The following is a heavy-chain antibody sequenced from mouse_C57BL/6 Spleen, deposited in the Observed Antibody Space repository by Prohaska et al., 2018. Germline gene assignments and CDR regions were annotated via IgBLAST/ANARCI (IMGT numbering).Heavy chain of an antibody. D-gene: IGHD1-1*02. Sequence: DVQLQESGPGLVKPSQSLSLTCSVTGYSITSGYFWNWIRQFPGNKLEWLGYLRYDGDNNYNPSLKNRLSITRDTSKNQFFLKLNSVTTEDSATYYCARVFGNYFDWWGQGTAVTVSS. CDR2: LRYDGDN. CDR1: GYSITSGYF. V-gene: IGHV3-6*01. CDR3: ARVFGNYFDW. J-gene: IGHJ2*01.